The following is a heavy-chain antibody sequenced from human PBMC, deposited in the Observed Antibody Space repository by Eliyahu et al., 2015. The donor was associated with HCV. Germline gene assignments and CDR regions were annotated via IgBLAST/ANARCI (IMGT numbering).Heavy chain of an antibody. Sequence: EVQLVQSGAEVKKPGESLRISCKGSGYSFTSYWISWVRQMPGKGLEWMGRIDPSDSYTNYSPSFQGHVTISADKSISTAYLQWSSLKASDTAMYYCARHPYGSGSYQWFDPWGQGTLVTVSS. CDR1: GYSFTSYW. CDR2: IDPSDSYT. J-gene: IGHJ5*02. D-gene: IGHD3-10*01. V-gene: IGHV5-10-1*03. CDR3: ARHPYGSGSYQWFDP.